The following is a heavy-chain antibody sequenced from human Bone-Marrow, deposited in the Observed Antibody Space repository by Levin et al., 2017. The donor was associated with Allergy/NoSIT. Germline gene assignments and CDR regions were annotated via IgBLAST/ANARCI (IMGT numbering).Heavy chain of an antibody. CDR2: ISQTASP. CDR1: GASFTNYY. J-gene: IGHJ6*02. V-gene: IGHV4-34*01. CDR3: AGARTELKSPTWGLYDFVHYGLEV. D-gene: IGHD2-21*02. Sequence: SETLSLTCGVSGASFTNYYWAWIRQTPGAGLEWLGKISQTASPSYNPSLRSRITLSVDTSKKQFSLTLTSVTAADTALYYCAGARTELKSPTWGLYDFVHYGLEVWGPGTSVIVSS.